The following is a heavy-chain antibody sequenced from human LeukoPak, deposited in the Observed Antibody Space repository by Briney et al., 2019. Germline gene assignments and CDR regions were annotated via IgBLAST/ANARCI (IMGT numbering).Heavy chain of an antibody. Sequence: SVKVSCKVSGYTLTELSMHWVRQAPGQGLEWMGGIIPIFGTANYAQKFQGRVTITADESTSTAYMELSSLRSEDTAVYYCASGKDYESTWGQGTMITVSS. CDR3: ASGKDYEST. V-gene: IGHV1-69*13. D-gene: IGHD4-17*01. J-gene: IGHJ3*01. CDR1: GYTLTELS. CDR2: IIPIFGTA.